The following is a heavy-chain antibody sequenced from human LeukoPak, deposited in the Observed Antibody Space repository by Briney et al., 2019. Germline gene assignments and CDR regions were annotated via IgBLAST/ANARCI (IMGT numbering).Heavy chain of an antibody. CDR2: ISTYYGNT. CDR3: SRVYSTNYYGSGDRPFLFDY. CDR1: GYTFTSYG. V-gene: IGHV1-18*01. Sequence: ASVKVSCKASGYTFTSYGFSWVRQAPGQGLEWMGWISTYYGNTNYAQKLQDRVTMTTDTSTSTAYMELTSLRSDDTAVYYCSRVYSTNYYGSGDRPFLFDYWGQGTVVTVSS. D-gene: IGHD3-10*01. J-gene: IGHJ4*02.